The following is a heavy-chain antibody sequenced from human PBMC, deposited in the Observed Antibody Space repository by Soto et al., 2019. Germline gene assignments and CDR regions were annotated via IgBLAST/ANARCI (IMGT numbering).Heavy chain of an antibody. V-gene: IGHV3-21*01. CDR3: ARAGTTSLSSGWFDP. J-gene: IGHJ5*02. D-gene: IGHD6-19*01. CDR1: GFTLSSYS. Sequence: GSLRLSCAASGFTLSSYSMNWVRQAPGKGLEWVSSISSSSSYIYYADSVKGRFTISRDNAKNSLYLQMNSLRAEDTAVYYCARAGTTSLSSGWFDPWGQGXLVTVSS. CDR2: ISSSSSYI.